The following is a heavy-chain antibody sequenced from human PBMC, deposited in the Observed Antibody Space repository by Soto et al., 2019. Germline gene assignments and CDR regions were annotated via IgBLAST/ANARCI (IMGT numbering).Heavy chain of an antibody. Sequence: ETLSLTCTVSGDSISAYSWSWVRQPPGKGLEWIGNNPSLKSRVSMSVDTSKNQFSLRLISVTAADTAKYFCAREGNLGRWLQPLDFWGQGTLVTVSS. CDR1: GDSISAYS. CDR3: AREGNLGRWLQPLDF. J-gene: IGHJ4*02. D-gene: IGHD5-12*01. V-gene: IGHV4-59*01.